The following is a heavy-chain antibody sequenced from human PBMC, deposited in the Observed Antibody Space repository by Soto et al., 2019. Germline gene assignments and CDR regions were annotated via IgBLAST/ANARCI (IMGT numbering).Heavy chain of an antibody. Sequence: QVQLVQSGAEVKKPGASVKVSCKASGYTFTSYYMHWVRQAPGQGLEWMGIINPSGGSTSYAQKCQXXVXMXXDTSTSTVYMELSSLRSEDTAVYYCARSGVGYLVYWGQGTLVTVSS. D-gene: IGHD6-13*01. CDR1: GYTFTSYY. CDR3: ARSGVGYLVY. V-gene: IGHV1-46*03. J-gene: IGHJ4*02. CDR2: INPSGGST.